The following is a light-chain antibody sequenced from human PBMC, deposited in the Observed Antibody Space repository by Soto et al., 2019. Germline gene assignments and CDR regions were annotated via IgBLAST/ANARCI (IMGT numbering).Light chain of an antibody. CDR3: QQLKAYPAIT. CDR1: QGISSY. J-gene: IGKJ5*01. Sequence: DIQLTQSPSFLSASVGDSVTITCRASQGISSYLAWYQQKPGKPPKLLIYAASTLQSGVPSRFSGSGSGTAVTLPISSRQPEDFATYYCQQLKAYPAITFGQGTRLEIK. V-gene: IGKV1-9*01. CDR2: AAS.